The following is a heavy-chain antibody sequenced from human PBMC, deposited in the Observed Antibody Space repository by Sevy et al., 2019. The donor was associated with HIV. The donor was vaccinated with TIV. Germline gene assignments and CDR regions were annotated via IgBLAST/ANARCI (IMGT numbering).Heavy chain of an antibody. V-gene: IGHV3-7*03. CDR2: IKEDGSEK. Sequence: GGSLRLSCAASGSTFSRYWMSWVRQAPGKGLEWVANIKEDGSEKYYLDSVKGRFAISRDNAKNSLYLQMDSLRAEDTAVYYCARANGPDALIDYYYGLDVWGQGTTVTVSS. CDR1: GSTFSRYW. CDR3: ARANGPDALIDYYYGLDV. J-gene: IGHJ6*02. D-gene: IGHD3-16*01.